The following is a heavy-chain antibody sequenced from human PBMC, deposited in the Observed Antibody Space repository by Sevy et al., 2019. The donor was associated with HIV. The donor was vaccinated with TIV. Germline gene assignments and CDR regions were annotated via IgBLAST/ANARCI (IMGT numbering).Heavy chain of an antibody. CDR2: ISGSGGGK. Sequence: GGSLRLSCAASGFTFSSFAISWVCQAPGKGLEWVSDISGSGGGKKYADSVKGRFTVSRDNAQNTVFLQMNNLRGEDTGLYYCAKEFYRGSYLEDWGQGTLVTVSS. D-gene: IGHD3-10*01. CDR1: GFTFSSFA. V-gene: IGHV3-23*01. J-gene: IGHJ4*02. CDR3: AKEFYRGSYLED.